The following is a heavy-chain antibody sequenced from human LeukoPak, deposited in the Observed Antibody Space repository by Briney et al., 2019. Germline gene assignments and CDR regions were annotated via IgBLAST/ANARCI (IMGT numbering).Heavy chain of an antibody. CDR2: IYGGGGT. CDR3: ARVGVGTVAGNYFDD. V-gene: IGHV3-53*04. Sequence: PGGSLRLSCTASGFTVSSSYMTWVRQAPGKGLEWVSLIYGGGGTYYADSVKGRFTISRHHSENTLYLEMNSLRPEDTAVYYCARVGVGTVAGNYFDDWGQGTLVTVSS. J-gene: IGHJ4*02. D-gene: IGHD6-19*01. CDR1: GFTVSSSY.